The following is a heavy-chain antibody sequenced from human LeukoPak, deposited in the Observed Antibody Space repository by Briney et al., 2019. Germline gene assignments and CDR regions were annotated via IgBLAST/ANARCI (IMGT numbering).Heavy chain of an antibody. V-gene: IGHV1-18*01. CDR2: ISAYNGHT. J-gene: IGHJ5*02. CDR3: ARDGDIVLMVYEDWFDP. D-gene: IGHD2-8*01. CDR1: GYTFTSYG. Sequence: ASVKVSCKASGYTFTSYGMSWVRQAPGQGLEWMGWISAYNGHTNYAQKLQGRVTMTTDTSTSTAYMELRSLRSDDTAVYYCARDGDIVLMVYEDWFDPWGQGTLVTVSS.